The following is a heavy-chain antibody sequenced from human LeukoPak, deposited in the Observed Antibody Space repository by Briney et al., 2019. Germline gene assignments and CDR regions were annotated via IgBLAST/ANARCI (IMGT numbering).Heavy chain of an antibody. CDR2: IHTTGNT. CDR3: ARGDSKTMVRGVKYYYYSYYMDV. D-gene: IGHD3-10*01. J-gene: IGHJ6*03. V-gene: IGHV4-61*02. Sequence: SETLSLTCTVSGGSISSSSYYWTWIRQPAGKGLEWIGRIHTTGNTNYNPSLKSRVTMSEDTSKNQFSLKLSSVTAADTAVYYCARGDSKTMVRGVKYYYYSYYMDVWGKGTTVTVSS. CDR1: GGSISSSSYY.